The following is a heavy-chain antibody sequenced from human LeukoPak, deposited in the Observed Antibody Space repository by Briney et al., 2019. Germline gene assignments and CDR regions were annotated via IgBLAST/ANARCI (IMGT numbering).Heavy chain of an antibody. D-gene: IGHD6-19*01. CDR3: AVDLYSSVWYGAFDM. CDR2: ISWNSGTI. CDR1: GFTFDAYA. J-gene: IGHJ3*02. V-gene: IGHV3-9*01. Sequence: GRPLRLSCAASGFTFDAYAMHWVRQAPGKGLEWVSGISWNSGTIGYADSVKGRFTISRDNAKNSLYLQMNSLRAEDTALYFCAVDLYSSVWYGAFDMWGQGTMVTVST.